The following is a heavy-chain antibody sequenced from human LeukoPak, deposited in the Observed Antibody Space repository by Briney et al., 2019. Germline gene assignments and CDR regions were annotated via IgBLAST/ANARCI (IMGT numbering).Heavy chain of an antibody. CDR1: GFTFSSYA. CDR3: ARMRIIAVAVYDAFDI. V-gene: IGHV3-30-3*01. J-gene: IGHJ3*02. D-gene: IGHD6-19*01. Sequence: PGGSLRLSCAASGFTFSSYAMHWVRQAPGKGLEWVAVISYDGSNKYYADSVKGRFTISRDNSKNTLYLQMNSLRAEDTAVYYCARMRIIAVAVYDAFDIWGQGTMVTVSS. CDR2: ISYDGSNK.